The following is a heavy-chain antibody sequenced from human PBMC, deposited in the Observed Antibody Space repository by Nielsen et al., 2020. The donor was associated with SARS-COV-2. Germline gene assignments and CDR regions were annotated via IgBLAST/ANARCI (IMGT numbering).Heavy chain of an antibody. CDR3: ARVDYGSFYYYYYGMDV. J-gene: IGHJ6*02. CDR2: IYYSGST. V-gene: IGHV4-39*07. Sequence: SETLSLTCTVSGGSISSGSYYWGWIRQPPGKGLEWIGSIYYSGSTYYNPSLKSRVTISVDTSKNQFSLKLSSVTAADTAVYYCARVDYGSFYYYYYGMDVWGQGTTVTVSS. D-gene: IGHD4-17*01. CDR1: GGSISSGSYY.